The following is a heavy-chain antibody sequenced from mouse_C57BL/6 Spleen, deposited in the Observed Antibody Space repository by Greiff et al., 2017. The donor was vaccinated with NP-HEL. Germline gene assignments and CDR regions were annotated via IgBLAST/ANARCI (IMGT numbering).Heavy chain of an antibody. V-gene: IGHV3-6*01. Sequence: EVQLQESGPGLVKPSQSLSLTCSVTGYSITSGYYWNWIRQFPGNKLEWMGYISYDGSNNYNPSLKNRISITRDTSKNQFFLKLNSVTTEDTATYYCARGSGLWGFDYWGQGTTLTVSS. CDR2: ISYDGSN. J-gene: IGHJ2*01. CDR3: ARGSGLWGFDY. CDR1: GYSITSGYY. D-gene: IGHD1-3*01.